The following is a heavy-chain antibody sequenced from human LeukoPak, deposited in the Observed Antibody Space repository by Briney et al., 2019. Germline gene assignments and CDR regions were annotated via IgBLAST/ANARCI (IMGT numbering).Heavy chain of an antibody. CDR3: ARDRDGYNY. CDR1: GFTFSNSL. D-gene: IGHD5-24*01. V-gene: IGHV3-74*01. Sequence: GGSLRLSCAASGFTFSNSLMHWVRQVPGKGLVWVARIDTDGSTTHYADSVRGRFTISGDNAKNTLYLQMNSLRVEDAAVYFCARDRDGYNYWGQGTLVTVSS. CDR2: IDTDGSTT. J-gene: IGHJ4*02.